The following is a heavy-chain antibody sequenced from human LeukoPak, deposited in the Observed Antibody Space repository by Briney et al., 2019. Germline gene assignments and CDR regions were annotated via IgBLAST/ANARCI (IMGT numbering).Heavy chain of an antibody. Sequence: PGRSLRLSCAASGFTFSSYAMHWVRQAPGKGLEWVAVISYDGSNKYYADSVKGRFTISRDNSKNTLYLQMNSLRAEDTAVYYCARDPVGATGSFDYWGQGTLVTVSS. CDR2: ISYDGSNK. D-gene: IGHD1-26*01. CDR1: GFTFSSYA. V-gene: IGHV3-30*04. J-gene: IGHJ4*02. CDR3: ARDPVGATGSFDY.